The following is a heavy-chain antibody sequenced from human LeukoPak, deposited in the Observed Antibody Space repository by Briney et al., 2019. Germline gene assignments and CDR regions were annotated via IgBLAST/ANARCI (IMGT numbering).Heavy chain of an antibody. CDR1: GFTFSSYS. J-gene: IGHJ6*02. Sequence: GGSLRLSCAASGFTFSSYSMNWVRQAPGKGLEWVSSISSSSSYIYYADSVKGRFTISRDNAKNSLYLQMNSLRAEDTAVYYCARPSYDSSGYSYYYYGMDVWGQGTTVTVSS. CDR3: ARPSYDSSGYSYYYYGMDV. D-gene: IGHD3-22*01. V-gene: IGHV3-21*01. CDR2: ISSSSSYI.